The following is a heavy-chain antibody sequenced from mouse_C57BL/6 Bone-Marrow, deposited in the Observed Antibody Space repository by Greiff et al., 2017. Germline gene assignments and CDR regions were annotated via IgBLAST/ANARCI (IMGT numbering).Heavy chain of an antibody. CDR1: GYTFTNYW. J-gene: IGHJ1*03. CDR3: ARRGGSSFDWYFDV. Sequence: QVQLQQSGAELVRPGTSVKMSCKASGYTFTNYWIGWAKQRPGHGLAWIGDSYPGGGYTNYNEKFKGKATLTADKSSSKAYMQFSSLTSEDSAIYYCARRGGSSFDWYFDVWGTGTTVTVSS. D-gene: IGHD1-1*01. CDR2: SYPGGGYT. V-gene: IGHV1-63*01.